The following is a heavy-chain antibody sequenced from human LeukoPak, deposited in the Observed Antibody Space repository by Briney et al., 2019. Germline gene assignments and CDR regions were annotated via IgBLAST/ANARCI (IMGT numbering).Heavy chain of an antibody. D-gene: IGHD5-18*01. CDR3: ARDEYSYGSGNFDD. J-gene: IGHJ4*02. CDR2: ISDNGGST. V-gene: IGHV3-64*01. Sequence: PGGSLRLSCAASGFTFSSYSMNWVRQAPGKGLEYVSGISDNGGSTYYANSVKGRFTISRDNSKNTLYLQFGSLRAEDMAVYYCARDEYSYGSGNFDDWGQGALVTVSS. CDR1: GFTFSSYS.